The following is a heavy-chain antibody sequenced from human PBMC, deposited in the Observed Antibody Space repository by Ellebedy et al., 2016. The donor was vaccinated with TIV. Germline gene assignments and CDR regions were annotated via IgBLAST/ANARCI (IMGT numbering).Heavy chain of an antibody. J-gene: IGHJ4*02. CDR1: GYTFTGYY. V-gene: IGHV1-2*02. CDR2: INPNSGGT. D-gene: IGHD3-10*01. Sequence: ASVKVSCXASGYTFTGYYMHWVRQAPGQGLEWMGWINPNSGGTNYAQKFQGRVTMTRDTSISTAYMELSRLRSDDTAVYYCARDPNVLLWFGESVVPADYWGQGTLVTVSS. CDR3: ARDPNVLLWFGESVVPADY.